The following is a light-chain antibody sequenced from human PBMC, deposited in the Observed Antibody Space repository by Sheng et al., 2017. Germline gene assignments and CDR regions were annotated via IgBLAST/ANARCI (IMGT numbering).Light chain of an antibody. CDR3: SSYTGSSAWL. CDR1: SSDVGGYNY. Sequence: QSALTQPASVSGSPGQSITISCTGTSSDVGGYNYVSWYQQHPGNAPKLIIYDVDNRPSGVPNRFSGSKSGNTASLTISGLQAEDEADYYCSSYTGSSAWLFGGGTKLTVL. V-gene: IGLV2-14*03. J-gene: IGLJ3*02. CDR2: DVD.